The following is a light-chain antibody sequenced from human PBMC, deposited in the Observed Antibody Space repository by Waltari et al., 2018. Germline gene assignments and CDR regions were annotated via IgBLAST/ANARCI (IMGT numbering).Light chain of an antibody. CDR1: YPHIGNNH. J-gene: IGLJ2*01. CDR3: GTWDSTLGAGV. V-gene: IGLV1-51*02. Sequence: VLTQPPSLSAAPGPAVSISCPGSYPHIGNNHLSWYQQFPGTAPKIILYENSERPSGIPDRFSGARSGASAILVISGVQTGDEGDYYCGTWDSTLGAGVFGGGTKLTVL. CDR2: ENS.